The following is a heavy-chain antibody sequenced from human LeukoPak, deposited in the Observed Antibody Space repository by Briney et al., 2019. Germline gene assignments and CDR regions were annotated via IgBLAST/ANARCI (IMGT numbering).Heavy chain of an antibody. CDR1: GYTFTGYY. D-gene: IGHD4-17*01. CDR2: INPNSGGT. V-gene: IGHV1-2*02. CDR3: AASDYGDYEAWFDP. J-gene: IGHJ5*02. Sequence: ASVKVSCTASGYTFTGYYMHWVRQAPGQGLEWMGWINPNSGGTNYAQKFQGRVTMTRDTSISTAYMELSRLRSDDTAVYYCAASDYGDYEAWFDPWGQGTLVTVSS.